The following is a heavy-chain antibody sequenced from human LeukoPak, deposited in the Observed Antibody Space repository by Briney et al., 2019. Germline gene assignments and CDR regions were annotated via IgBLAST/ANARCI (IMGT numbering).Heavy chain of an antibody. Sequence: KPGGSLRLSCAASGFTFSSYSVNWVRQAPGKGLEWVSYISSSSSPIYYADSVKGRFTISRDNAKNSLYLQMSSLRAEDTAAYYCARSASCTSTSCLNGRGAFDIWGQGTMVTVSS. V-gene: IGHV3-48*04. CDR2: ISSSSSPI. CDR3: ARSASCTSTSCLNGRGAFDI. D-gene: IGHD2-2*01. CDR1: GFTFSSYS. J-gene: IGHJ3*02.